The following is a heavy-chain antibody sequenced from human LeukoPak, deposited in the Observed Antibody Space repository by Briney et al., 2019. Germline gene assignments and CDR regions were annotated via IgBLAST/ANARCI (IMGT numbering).Heavy chain of an antibody. Sequence: GGSLRLSCAASGFIFTNYAMHWVRQAPGKGLEWVAVRSYDGSDEYYADSVKGRFTVSRDNSKNTLSLQMNSPRAEDTALYFCARDIWVGASYSGACDIWGQGTMVTVSS. D-gene: IGHD1-26*01. CDR3: ARDIWVGASYSGACDI. J-gene: IGHJ3*02. CDR2: RSYDGSDE. CDR1: GFIFTNYA. V-gene: IGHV3-30*14.